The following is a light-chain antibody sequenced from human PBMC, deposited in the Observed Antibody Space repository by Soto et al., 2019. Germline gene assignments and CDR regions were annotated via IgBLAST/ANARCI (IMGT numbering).Light chain of an antibody. CDR3: QQYNSYST. J-gene: IGKJ4*01. Sequence: DIQMTQSPSSLSASVGDRVTITCQASQDISNYLNWYQQKPGKAPKLLIYAASTLQSGVPSRFSGSGSGTEFTLTISSLQSEDFAVYYCQQYNSYSTFGGGTKVDIK. CDR1: QDISNY. V-gene: IGKV1-16*01. CDR2: AAS.